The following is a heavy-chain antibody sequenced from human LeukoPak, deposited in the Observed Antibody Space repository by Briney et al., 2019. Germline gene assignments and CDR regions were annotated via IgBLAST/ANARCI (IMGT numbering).Heavy chain of an antibody. V-gene: IGHV1-69*13. CDR3: ARHSSDYDFGSDDY. CDR1: GGTFSSYA. Sequence: ASVKVSCKASGGTFSSYAISWVRQAPGQGLEWMGGIIPIFGTANYAQKFQGRVTITADESTSTAYMELSSLRSEDTAVYYCARHSSDYDFGSDDYWGQGTLVTVSS. D-gene: IGHD3-3*01. J-gene: IGHJ4*02. CDR2: IIPIFGTA.